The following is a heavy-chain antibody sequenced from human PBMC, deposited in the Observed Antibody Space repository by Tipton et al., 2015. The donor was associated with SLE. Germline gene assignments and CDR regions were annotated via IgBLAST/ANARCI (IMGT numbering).Heavy chain of an antibody. V-gene: IGHV1-69*04. D-gene: IGHD5-12*01. CDR3: ALYSGYDSGGGFDY. J-gene: IGHJ4*02. CDR1: GGTFSSYA. CDR2: IIPILGIA. Sequence: QSGAEVKKPGSSVKVSCKAFGGTFSSYAISWVRQAPGQGLEWMGRIIPILGIANYAQKFQGRVTITADKSTSTAYMELSSLRSEDTAVYYCALYSGYDSGGGFDYWGQGTLVTVSS.